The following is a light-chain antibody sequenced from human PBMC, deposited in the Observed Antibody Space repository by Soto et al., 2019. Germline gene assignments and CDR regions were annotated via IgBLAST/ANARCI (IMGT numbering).Light chain of an antibody. CDR1: QSFSSY. CDR3: QQSYSTPLT. J-gene: IGKJ4*01. Sequence: DIQMTQSQSSLSASVGDRVTITCRASQSFSSYLNWYQQKPGKAPKLLIYAASSLQSGVPSRFSGSGSGTDFTLTISSLQPEDFATYYCQQSYSTPLTFGGGTKVEIK. CDR2: AAS. V-gene: IGKV1-39*01.